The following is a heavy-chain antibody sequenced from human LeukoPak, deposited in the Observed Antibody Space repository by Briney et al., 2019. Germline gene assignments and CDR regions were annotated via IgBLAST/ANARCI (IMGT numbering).Heavy chain of an antibody. J-gene: IGHJ4*02. Sequence: SGGSLRLSCAASGFTFSNAWMSWVRQAPGKGLEWVGRIKSKTDDGTTDYTAPVKGRFTISRDDSKNTLYLQMNSLKTEDTAVYYCTTDTPYYYGSGSYYNFDYWGQGTLVTVSS. CDR1: GFTFSNAW. V-gene: IGHV3-15*01. D-gene: IGHD3-10*01. CDR3: TTDTPYYYGSGSYYNFDY. CDR2: IKSKTDDGTT.